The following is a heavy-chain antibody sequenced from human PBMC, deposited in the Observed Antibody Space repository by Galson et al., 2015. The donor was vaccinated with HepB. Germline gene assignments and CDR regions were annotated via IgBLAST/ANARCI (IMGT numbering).Heavy chain of an antibody. J-gene: IGHJ6*02. CDR1: GFSFNKAW. Sequence: SLRLSCAASGFSFNKAWMSWVRQAPGRGLEWVGRMRSKIDGGTTDYAAPVKGRFIISRDDSKNTLYLQMNSLKIEDTAVYYCSTVGDGDYYNGIDVWGQGTTVTVSS. CDR3: STVGDGDYYNGIDV. D-gene: IGHD5-24*01. V-gene: IGHV3-15*01. CDR2: MRSKIDGGTT.